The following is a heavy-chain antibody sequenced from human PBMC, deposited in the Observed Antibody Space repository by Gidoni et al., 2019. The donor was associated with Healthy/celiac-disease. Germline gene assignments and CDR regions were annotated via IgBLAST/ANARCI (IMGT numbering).Heavy chain of an antibody. CDR3: ERRGQGYYDSSGYYYVGYFDY. CDR1: GGSISSSSYY. D-gene: IGHD3-22*01. V-gene: IGHV4-39*01. Sequence: QLQLQESGPGLVKPSETLSLTCTVSGGSISSSSYYWGWIRQPPGKGLEWIGSIYYSGSTYYNPSLKSRVTISVDTSKNQFSLKLSSVTAADTAVYYCERRGQGYYDSSGYYYVGYFDYWGQGTLVTVSS. CDR2: IYYSGST. J-gene: IGHJ4*02.